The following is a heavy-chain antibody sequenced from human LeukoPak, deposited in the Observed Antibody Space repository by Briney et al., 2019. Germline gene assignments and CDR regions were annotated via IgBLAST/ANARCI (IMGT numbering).Heavy chain of an antibody. Sequence: SETLSLTCAVYGGSFSGYYWSWIRQPPGKGLEWIGEINHSGSTNYNPSLKSRVTMSVDTSKNQFSLKLSSVTAADTAMYYCARVFGARYMDVWGKGTTVTISS. V-gene: IGHV4-34*01. D-gene: IGHD4/OR15-4a*01. CDR3: ARVFGARYMDV. CDR2: INHSGST. J-gene: IGHJ6*03. CDR1: GGSFSGYY.